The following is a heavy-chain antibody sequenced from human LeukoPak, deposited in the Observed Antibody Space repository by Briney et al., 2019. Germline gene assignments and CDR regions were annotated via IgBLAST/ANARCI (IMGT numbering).Heavy chain of an antibody. CDR2: IIPIFGIA. D-gene: IGHD3-3*01. V-gene: IGHV1-69*05. CDR1: GGTFRSYA. J-gene: IGHJ6*03. CDR3: ARDHRRRTTIFGVVSFPPYYYYMDV. Sequence: SVKVSCKASGGTFRSYAISGVRQAPGQGLEWMGRIIPIFGIANYAQKFQGRGTITTDESTGTAYMELSSLRSEDTAVYYCARDHRRRTTIFGVVSFPPYYYYMDVWGKGTTVTVAS.